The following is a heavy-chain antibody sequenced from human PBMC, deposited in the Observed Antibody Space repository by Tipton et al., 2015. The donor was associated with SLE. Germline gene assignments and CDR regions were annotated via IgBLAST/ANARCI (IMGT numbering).Heavy chain of an antibody. CDR1: GFTFSAYA. CDR2: ISWNRGDI. D-gene: IGHD6-13*01. CDR3: VKDWGAAAASGGAFDI. J-gene: IGHJ3*02. V-gene: IGHV3-9*01. Sequence: SLRLSCAASGFTFSAYALSWVRQAPGKGLEWVSGISWNRGDIVYADSVKGRFTISRDNAKNSLYLQMNSLRAEDTALYYCVKDWGAAAASGGAFDIWGQETMVTVSS.